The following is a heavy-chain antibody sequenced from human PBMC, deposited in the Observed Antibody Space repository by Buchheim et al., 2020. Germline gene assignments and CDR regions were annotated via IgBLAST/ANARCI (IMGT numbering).Heavy chain of an antibody. Sequence: EVQLVESGGGLVQPGGSLRLSCAVSGFTLSTYAMNWVRQAPGKGLEWISYISISGTTTYYADSVKGRFTISRYNVKKSLYLQMNSLRAEDTAVYYCARDSGYSYGYFGYWGQGTL. V-gene: IGHV3-48*01. D-gene: IGHD5-18*01. CDR3: ARDSGYSYGYFGY. J-gene: IGHJ4*02. CDR1: GFTLSTYA. CDR2: ISISGTTT.